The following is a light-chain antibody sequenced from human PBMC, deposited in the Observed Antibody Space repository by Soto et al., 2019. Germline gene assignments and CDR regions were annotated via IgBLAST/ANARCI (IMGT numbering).Light chain of an antibody. CDR1: QGISSY. CDR3: QQYYSYPFT. J-gene: IGKJ4*01. V-gene: IGKV1-8*01. Sequence: AIRMTQSPSSLSASTGDRVTITCRASQGISSYLAWYQQKPGKAPKLLIYAASTLQSGVPSRFSGSGSGTDFTLTLSCLQSEDFATYYCQQYYSYPFTFGGGTKVEIK. CDR2: AAS.